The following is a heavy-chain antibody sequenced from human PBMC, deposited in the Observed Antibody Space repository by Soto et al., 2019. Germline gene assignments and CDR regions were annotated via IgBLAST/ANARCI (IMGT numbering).Heavy chain of an antibody. CDR2: ITSDTKTI. D-gene: IGHD6-19*01. CDR1: GFRFSIYS. Sequence: EVQLVESGGALVQRGGSLTLSCAASGFRFSIYSMNWVRQAPGKGLEWSAYITSDTKTIKYAESVKGRFTISRDNAKNSVYLQMDNLSDEDTAGYYCARSVEGHFDYWGQGNVVTVSS. J-gene: IGHJ4*02. V-gene: IGHV3-48*02. CDR3: ARSVEGHFDY.